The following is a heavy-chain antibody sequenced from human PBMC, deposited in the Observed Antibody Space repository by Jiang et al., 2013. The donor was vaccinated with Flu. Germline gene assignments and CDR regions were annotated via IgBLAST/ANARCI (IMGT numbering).Heavy chain of an antibody. V-gene: IGHV3-23*01. CDR1: GFTFSDYA. D-gene: IGHD3-3*01. J-gene: IGHJ4*02. Sequence: SGGGLVQPGGSLRLSCAASGFTFSDYAMSWVRQAPGKGLEWVSAISGSGGSTYYADSVKGRFTISRDNSKNTLYLQMNSLRAEDTAVYYCAKAVPGITIFGVPFYYFDYWGQGTLVTVSS. CDR3: AKAVPGITIFGVPFYYFDY. CDR2: ISGSGGST.